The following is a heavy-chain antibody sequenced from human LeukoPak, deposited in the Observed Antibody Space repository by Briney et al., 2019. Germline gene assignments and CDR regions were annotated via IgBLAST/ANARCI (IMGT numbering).Heavy chain of an antibody. Sequence: GASVKVSCKASGYTFTSYGISWVRQAPGQGLEWMGWISAYNGNTNYAQKLQGRVTMTTDTSTSTAYMELRSLRSDDTAVYYCARETLQIYSGSYYPFKAFDIWGQGTMVTVSS. J-gene: IGHJ3*02. CDR1: GYTFTSYG. CDR2: ISAYNGNT. D-gene: IGHD1-26*01. V-gene: IGHV1-18*01. CDR3: ARETLQIYSGSYYPFKAFDI.